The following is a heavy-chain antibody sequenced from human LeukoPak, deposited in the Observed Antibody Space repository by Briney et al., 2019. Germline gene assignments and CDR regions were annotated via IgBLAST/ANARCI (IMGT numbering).Heavy chain of an antibody. Sequence: GGSLRLSCAASGFTVGSNYMSWVRQAPGKGLEWVSVIYSGGSTYYADSVKGRFTISRDNSKNTLYLQMNSLRAEDTAVYHCAREGGDLLGETAPRDYYYYGMDVWGQGTTVTVSS. CDR3: AREGGDLLGETAPRDYYYYGMDV. D-gene: IGHD5-18*01. V-gene: IGHV3-66*01. CDR2: IYSGGST. J-gene: IGHJ6*02. CDR1: GFTVGSNY.